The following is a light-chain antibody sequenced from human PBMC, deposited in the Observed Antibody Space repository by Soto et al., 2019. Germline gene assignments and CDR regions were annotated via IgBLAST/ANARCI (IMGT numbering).Light chain of an antibody. CDR1: SSNIGSNY. Sequence: VLTQPPSASGTPGQRVTISCSGSSSNIGSNYVYWYQQKPGQAPVLVVYDDGDRTTGIPERFSGSKSGNTATLTTSRVEAGDEADYYCQVWDTTNPVIFGGGTKLTVL. CDR2: DDG. V-gene: IGLV3-21*02. CDR3: QVWDTTNPVI. J-gene: IGLJ2*01.